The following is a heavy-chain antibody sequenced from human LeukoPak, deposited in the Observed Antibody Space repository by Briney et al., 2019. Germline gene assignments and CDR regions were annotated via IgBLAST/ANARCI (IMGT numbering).Heavy chain of an antibody. V-gene: IGHV4-30-2*01. CDR3: ARGLRRGFGAEWLSYGMDV. J-gene: IGHJ6*02. Sequence: SQTLSLTCAVSGGSISSGGYSWSWIRQPPGKGLEWIGYIYHSGSTYYNPSLKSRVTISVDRSKNQFSLKLSSVTAADTAVYYCARGLRRGFGAEWLSYGMDVWGQGTTVTVSS. CDR2: IYHSGST. CDR1: GGSISSGGYS. D-gene: IGHD3-3*01.